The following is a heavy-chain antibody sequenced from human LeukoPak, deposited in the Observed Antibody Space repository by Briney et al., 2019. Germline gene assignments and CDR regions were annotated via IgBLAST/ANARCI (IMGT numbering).Heavy chain of an antibody. CDR2: ISSSSSYI. Sequence: PGRSLRLSCAASGFTFDDYAMHWVRQAPGKGLEWVSSISSSSSYIYYADSVKGRFTISRDNAKNSLYLQMNSLRAEDTAVYYCASFDYYYYGMDVWGQGTTVTVSS. D-gene: IGHD3-3*01. CDR3: ASFDYYYYGMDV. J-gene: IGHJ6*02. V-gene: IGHV3-21*01. CDR1: GFTFDDYA.